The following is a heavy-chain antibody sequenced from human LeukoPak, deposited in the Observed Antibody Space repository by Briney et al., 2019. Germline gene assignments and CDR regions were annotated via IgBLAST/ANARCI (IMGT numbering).Heavy chain of an antibody. CDR3: ARDQPLKYQARYYGMDV. D-gene: IGHD2-2*01. V-gene: IGHV3-21*01. CDR1: GFTFSSYD. CDR2: ISSSSSYI. Sequence: GGSLRLSCVASGFTFSSYDMSWVRQAPGKGLEWVSSISSSSSYIYYADSVKGRFTISRDNAKNSLYLQMNSLRAEDTAVYYCARDQPLKYQARYYGMDVWGQGTTVTVSS. J-gene: IGHJ6*02.